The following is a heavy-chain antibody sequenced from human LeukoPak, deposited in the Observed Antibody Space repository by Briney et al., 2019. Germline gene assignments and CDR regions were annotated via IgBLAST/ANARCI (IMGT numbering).Heavy chain of an antibody. CDR1: GGSFNGYY. J-gene: IGHJ4*02. D-gene: IGHD6-25*01. Sequence: SETLSLTCAVYGGSFNGYYWTWIRQPPGKGLEWIGEINHSGSTDYNPSLKSRVTISVDTSKNQFSLKLNSVTAADTAVYYCARGQMRLSNWGQGSLVIVSS. V-gene: IGHV4-34*01. CDR2: INHSGST. CDR3: ARGQMRLSN.